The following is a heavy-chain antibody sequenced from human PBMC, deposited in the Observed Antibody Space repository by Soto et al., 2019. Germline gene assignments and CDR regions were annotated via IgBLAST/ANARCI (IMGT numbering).Heavy chain of an antibody. J-gene: IGHJ6*02. CDR1: GYTFTSYG. CDR2: ISAYIGNA. D-gene: IGHD1-7*01. V-gene: IGHV1-18*01. CDR3: ARVSWNYGNVNYYGMDV. Sequence: GASVKVSCKASGYTFTSYGISWVRQAPGQGLEWMGWISAYIGNANYAQKFQGRVTITADESTSTAYMELSSLRSEDTAVYYCARVSWNYGNVNYYGMDVWGQGTTVTVSS.